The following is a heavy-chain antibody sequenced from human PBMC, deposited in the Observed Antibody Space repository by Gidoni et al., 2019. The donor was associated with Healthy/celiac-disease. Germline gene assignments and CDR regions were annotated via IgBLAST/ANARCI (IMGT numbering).Heavy chain of an antibody. D-gene: IGHD6-19*01. CDR1: GFTFSSYA. Sequence: EVQLVESGGGLVQPGGSLRLSCAATGFTFSSYAMSLVRQAPGKGLEWVSAISGSGCRTYYADSVKGRFTISRDNSKNTLYLQMNSLRAEDTAVYYCAKDSRVAGTAEYFQHWGQGTLVTVSS. CDR2: ISGSGCRT. V-gene: IGHV3-23*04. J-gene: IGHJ1*01. CDR3: AKDSRVAGTAEYFQH.